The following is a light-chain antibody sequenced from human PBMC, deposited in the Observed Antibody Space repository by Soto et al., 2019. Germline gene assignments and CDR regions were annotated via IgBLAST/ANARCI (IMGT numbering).Light chain of an antibody. V-gene: IGLV2-14*01. J-gene: IGLJ1*01. CDR1: SSDVGGYDY. CDR2: DVN. CDR3: SSYTGTSTFV. Sequence: QSALTQPASVSGSPGQSITISCTGTSSDVGGYDYVSWYQQLPGKAPKLMIYDVNNRPSGVSNRFSGSKSGNTASQTISGLQAEDEADYYCSSYTGTSTFVFGGGTKVTVL.